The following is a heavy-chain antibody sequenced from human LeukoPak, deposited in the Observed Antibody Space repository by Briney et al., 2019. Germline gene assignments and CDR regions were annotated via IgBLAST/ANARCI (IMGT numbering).Heavy chain of an antibody. D-gene: IGHD2-2*01. Sequence: PSETLSLTCAVSGYSISSGYYWGWIRQPPGKGLEWIGSIYHSGSTYYNPSLKSRVTISVDTSKNQFSLKLSSVTAADTAVYYCAGIVVVPAAALGLDAFDIWGQGTMVTVSS. CDR1: GYSISSGYY. J-gene: IGHJ3*02. V-gene: IGHV4-38-2*01. CDR2: IYHSGST. CDR3: AGIVVVPAAALGLDAFDI.